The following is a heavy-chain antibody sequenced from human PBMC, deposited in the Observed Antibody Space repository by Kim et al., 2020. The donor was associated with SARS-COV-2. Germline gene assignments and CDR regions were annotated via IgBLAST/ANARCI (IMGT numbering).Heavy chain of an antibody. CDR3: AGSRRSLRYFRYFYGMDV. Sequence: GGSLRLSCVASGMTFSGHAIHWVRQAPGKGLEWVAVISNDGSTENYADSVKGRFDVYRDISNGIVFLPRWSLRLDDTAFYYCAGSRRSLRYFRYFYGMDV. CDR2: ISNDGSTE. CDR1: GMTFSGHA. D-gene: IGHD3-9*01. J-gene: IGHJ6*01. V-gene: IGHV3-30-3*02.